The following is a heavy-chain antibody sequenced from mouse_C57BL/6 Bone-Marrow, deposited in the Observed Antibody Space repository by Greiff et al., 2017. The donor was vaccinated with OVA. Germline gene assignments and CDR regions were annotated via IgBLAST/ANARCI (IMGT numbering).Heavy chain of an antibody. CDR1: GFTFSSYG. D-gene: IGHD2-3*01. Sequence: EVKVVESGGDLVKPGGSLKLSCAASGFTFSSYGMSWVRQTPDKRLEWVATIRSGGSYTYYPDSVTGRCTISRDTAKNTLYLQMSSLKSEDTAMYYCARVYDPWFAYWGQGTLVTVSA. J-gene: IGHJ3*01. CDR3: ARVYDPWFAY. V-gene: IGHV5-6*01. CDR2: IRSGGSYT.